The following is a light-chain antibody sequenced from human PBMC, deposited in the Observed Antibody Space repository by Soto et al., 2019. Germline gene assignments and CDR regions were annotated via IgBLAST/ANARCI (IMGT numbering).Light chain of an antibody. CDR2: VAS. CDR1: QSVSSNY. V-gene: IGKV3-20*01. Sequence: EIVLTQSPGTLSLSPGERATLSCRASQSVSSNYLAWYQQKPGQAPRVLIYVASSRATGIPDRFSGSGSGTDFTLTISRLEPEDFAVYYCQQYGSSPITFDQGTRLEMK. CDR3: QQYGSSPIT. J-gene: IGKJ5*01.